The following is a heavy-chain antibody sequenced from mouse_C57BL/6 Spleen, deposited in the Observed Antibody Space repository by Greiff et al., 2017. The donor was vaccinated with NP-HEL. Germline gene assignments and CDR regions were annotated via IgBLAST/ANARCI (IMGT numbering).Heavy chain of an antibody. CDR2: IWSGGST. J-gene: IGHJ3*01. D-gene: IGHD2-4*01. V-gene: IGHV2-2*01. Sequence: VQLKESGPGLVQPSQSLSITCTVSGFSLTSYGVHWVRQSPGKGLEWLGVIWSGGSTDYNAAFISRLSISKDNSKSQVFFKMNSLQADDTAIYYCAHRRDYDPFAYWGQGTLVTVSA. CDR3: AHRRDYDPFAY. CDR1: GFSLTSYG.